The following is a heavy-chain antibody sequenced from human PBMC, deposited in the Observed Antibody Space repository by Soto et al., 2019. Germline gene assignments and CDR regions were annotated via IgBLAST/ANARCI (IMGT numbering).Heavy chain of an antibody. CDR3: AKDIKRWLQWDYYYYGMDV. CDR2: ISYDGSNK. V-gene: IGHV3-30*18. J-gene: IGHJ6*02. CDR1: GFTFSSYG. Sequence: PGGSLRLSCAASGFTFSSYGMHWVRQAPGKGLEWVAVISYDGSNKYYADSVKSRFTISRDNSKNTLYLQMNSLRAEDTAVYYCAKDIKRWLQWDYYYYGMDVWGQGTTVTVSS. D-gene: IGHD5-12*01.